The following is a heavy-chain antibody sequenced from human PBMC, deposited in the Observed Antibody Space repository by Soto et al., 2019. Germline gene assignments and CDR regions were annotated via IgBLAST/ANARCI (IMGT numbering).Heavy chain of an antibody. CDR3: AKSSSRLGVDAFDI. CDR2: ISYDGSNK. Sequence: QVQLVESGGGVVQPGRSLRLSCAASGFTFSSYGMHWVRQAPGKGLEWVAVISYDGSNKYYADSVKGRFTISRDNSKNTLYLQMNSLRAEATAVYYCAKSSSRLGVDAFDIWGQGTMVTVSS. V-gene: IGHV3-30*18. D-gene: IGHD3-10*01. CDR1: GFTFSSYG. J-gene: IGHJ3*02.